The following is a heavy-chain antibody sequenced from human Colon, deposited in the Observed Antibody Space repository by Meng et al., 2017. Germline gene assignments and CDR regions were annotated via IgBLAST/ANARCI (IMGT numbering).Heavy chain of an antibody. CDR3: AEGNFPRITMVRGATSAFDI. V-gene: IGHV3-30*01. Sequence: GGSLRPSCAASGFTFSSYAMHSVRQAPGKGLEWVAVISYDGSNKYYADSVKGRFTISRDNSKNTLYLQMNSLRAEDTAVYYCAEGNFPRITMVRGATSAFDIWGQGTMVTV. CDR2: ISYDGSNK. CDR1: GFTFSSYA. D-gene: IGHD3-10*01. J-gene: IGHJ3*02.